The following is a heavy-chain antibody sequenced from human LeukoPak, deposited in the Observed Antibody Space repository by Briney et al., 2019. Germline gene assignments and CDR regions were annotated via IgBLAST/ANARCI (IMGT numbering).Heavy chain of an antibody. Sequence: ASVKVSCKASGYTFTSYDINWVRQATGQGLEWMGWMNPNSGNTGYAQKFQGRVTMTRNTSISTAYMELSSLRSEDTAVYYCARGPANYYYDSSGAFDIWGQGTMVTVSS. J-gene: IGHJ3*02. CDR2: MNPNSGNT. D-gene: IGHD3-22*01. CDR3: ARGPANYYYDSSGAFDI. V-gene: IGHV1-8*01. CDR1: GYTFTSYD.